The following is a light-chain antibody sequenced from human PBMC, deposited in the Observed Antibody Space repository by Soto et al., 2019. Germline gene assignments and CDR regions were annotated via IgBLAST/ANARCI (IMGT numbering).Light chain of an antibody. CDR1: QSINTW. V-gene: IGKV1-5*03. J-gene: IGKJ1*01. Sequence: DIPMTQSPSTLPASVGDRVTITCRASQSINTWLAWYQQKPGKAPKLLIYKASTLESGVPSRFSGGGSETEFTLTISSLQPDDFATYYCQQYNSYSLTFGQGTKVEIK. CDR2: KAS. CDR3: QQYNSYSLT.